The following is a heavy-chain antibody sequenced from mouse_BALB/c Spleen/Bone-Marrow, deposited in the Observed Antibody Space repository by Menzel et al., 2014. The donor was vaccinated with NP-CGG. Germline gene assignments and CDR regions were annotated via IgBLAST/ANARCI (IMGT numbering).Heavy chain of an antibody. CDR1: GFNIKDTY. V-gene: IGHV14-3*02. Sequence: EVQLQQSGAELVKPGASVKLSCTASGFNIKDTYMHWVKQRPEQGLEWIGRLDPANGNTKYDPKFQGKATRTADTSSNTAYLQLSSLTSEDTAVYYCARWEDYAMDYWGQGTSVTVSS. CDR2: LDPANGNT. CDR3: ARWEDYAMDY. J-gene: IGHJ4*01. D-gene: IGHD4-1*01.